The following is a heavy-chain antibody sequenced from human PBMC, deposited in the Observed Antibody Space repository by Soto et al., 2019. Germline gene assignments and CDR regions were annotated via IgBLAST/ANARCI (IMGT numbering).Heavy chain of an antibody. CDR3: TSSPHSGSYSVFIDY. Sequence: QPGGCLRLSCAASGFTFSVSAMPWVRQASGKGLEWVGRIRSKANSYATAYAASVKGRFTISRDDSKNTAYLQMNSLKTEDTAVYYCTSSPHSGSYSVFIDYWGQGTLVTVSS. CDR2: IRSKANSYAT. J-gene: IGHJ4*02. V-gene: IGHV3-73*01. D-gene: IGHD1-26*01. CDR1: GFTFSVSA.